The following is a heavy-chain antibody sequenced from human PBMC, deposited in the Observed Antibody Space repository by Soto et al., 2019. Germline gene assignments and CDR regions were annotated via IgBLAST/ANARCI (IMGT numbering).Heavy chain of an antibody. D-gene: IGHD3-3*01. CDR2: ISSSSRRT. CDR3: EKVAKSGVVIECFDC. J-gene: IGHJ4*02. Sequence: GTRRLSCVPAGLTLGKPGISWVRQAPGKGLYWASGISSSSRRTYYADSVRGRFTISRDNSKNTLYLRMDTLRADDTAVYYCEKVAKSGVVIECFDCWGQGSLVTVSA. V-gene: IGHV3-23*01. CDR1: GLTLGKPG.